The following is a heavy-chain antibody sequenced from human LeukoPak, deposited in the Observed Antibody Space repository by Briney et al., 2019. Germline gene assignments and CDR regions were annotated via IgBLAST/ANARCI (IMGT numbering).Heavy chain of an antibody. J-gene: IGHJ4*02. CDR1: GGTFSSYA. D-gene: IGHD3-22*01. CDR2: IIPIFGTA. V-gene: IGHV1-69*05. Sequence: SVKVSCKASGGTFSSYAISWVRQTPGQGLEWMGGIIPIFGTANYAQKFQGRVTITTDESTSTAYMELSSLRSEDTAVYYCARAVDSSGYYYVPFDYWGQGTLVTVSS. CDR3: ARAVDSSGYYYVPFDY.